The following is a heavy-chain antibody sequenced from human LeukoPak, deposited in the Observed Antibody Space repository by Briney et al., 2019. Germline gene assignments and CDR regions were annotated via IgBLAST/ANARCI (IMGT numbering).Heavy chain of an antibody. Sequence: SQTLSLTCAIFGDNVSSNNVVWNWIRQSPSRGLEWLGRTYYRSKWYSDYAVSVKSRITINPDTSKNQFSLQLNSVTLEDTAVYYCARLLPRHEFDPWGQGTLVTVSS. CDR2: TYYRSKWYS. J-gene: IGHJ5*02. CDR1: GDNVSSNNVV. CDR3: ARLLPRHEFDP. V-gene: IGHV6-1*01. D-gene: IGHD2-15*01.